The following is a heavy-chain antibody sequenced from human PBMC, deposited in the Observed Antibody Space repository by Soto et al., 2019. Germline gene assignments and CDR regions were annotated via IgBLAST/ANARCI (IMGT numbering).Heavy chain of an antibody. CDR2: ISGSDGRT. D-gene: IGHD3-10*01. V-gene: IGHV3-23*01. Sequence: EVQLLESGGGFIQPGGSLRLSCTASGFIFSSYAMSWVRQGPGKGLEWVSGISGSDGRTYYADSVKGRFTISRDNSKNTFYLQMNSLRAEDTAVYYCAVGYGSGLNWFDRWGQGTLVTVSS. CDR1: GFIFSSYA. J-gene: IGHJ5*02. CDR3: AVGYGSGLNWFDR.